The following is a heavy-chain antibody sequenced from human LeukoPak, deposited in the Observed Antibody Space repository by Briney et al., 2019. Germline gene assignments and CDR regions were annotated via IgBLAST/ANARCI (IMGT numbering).Heavy chain of an antibody. J-gene: IGHJ4*02. CDR3: AREYSGILTGYYLFDS. V-gene: IGHV4-31*03. CDR1: GGSINSGVYY. D-gene: IGHD3-9*01. Sequence: SQTLSLTCTVSGGSINSGVYYWSWIRQYPGKGLEWIGSIFYSGSTYYNPSLKSRFTISVDTSKNQFSLKLSSVTAADTAVYYCAREYSGILTGYYLFDSWGQGTLVTVSS. CDR2: IFYSGST.